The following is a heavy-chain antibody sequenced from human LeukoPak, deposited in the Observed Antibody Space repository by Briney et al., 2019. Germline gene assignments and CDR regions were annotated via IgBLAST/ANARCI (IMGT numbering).Heavy chain of an antibody. CDR2: IVGNGGDT. D-gene: IGHD1-26*01. J-gene: IGHJ4*02. V-gene: IGHV3-23*01. CDR1: GFTFSNYA. Sequence: PGGSLRLSCAASGFTFSNYAMSWVRQAPGKGLHWVSGIVGNGGDTYYADSVKGRFTISRDNSKNMLYLQMTSLRAEDTAIYYCAKALLSGDGKWEVDSWGQGALVTVS. CDR3: AKALLSGDGKWEVDS.